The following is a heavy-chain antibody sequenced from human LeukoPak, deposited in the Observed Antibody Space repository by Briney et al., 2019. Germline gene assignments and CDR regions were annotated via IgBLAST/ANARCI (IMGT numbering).Heavy chain of an antibody. D-gene: IGHD6-13*01. CDR2: IHPSGGNP. CDR1: GYTFTGYY. Sequence: ASVKVSCKASGYTFTGYYMHWVRQAPGQGLEWMGIIHPSGGNPRSTENFQGRVTMTRDTSTSTVYLELRSLTSQDTAVYYCARDCSSTACQGPVLDFWGQGTLVTVSS. J-gene: IGHJ4*02. V-gene: IGHV1-46*01. CDR3: ARDCSSTACQGPVLDF.